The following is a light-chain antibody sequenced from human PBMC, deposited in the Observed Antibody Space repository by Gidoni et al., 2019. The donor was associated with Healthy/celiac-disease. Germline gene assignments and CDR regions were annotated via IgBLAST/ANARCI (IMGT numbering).Light chain of an antibody. J-gene: IGKJ2*01. CDR2: GAS. CDR3: QQYNNWYT. Sequence: EIEMTQSPATPSVSPWERATVSCRASHSVSSNLACYQQKPGQAPTLLTFGASTRATGIPARFSGSGSGTEFTLTISLLQSEDFAVYFCQQYNNWYTFXQXTKLEIK. V-gene: IGKV3-15*01. CDR1: HSVSSN.